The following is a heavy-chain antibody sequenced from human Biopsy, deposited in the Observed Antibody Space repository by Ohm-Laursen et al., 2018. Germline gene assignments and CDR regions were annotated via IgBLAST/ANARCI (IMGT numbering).Heavy chain of an antibody. D-gene: IGHD4-23*01. CDR3: AKWAGHDYGRNPANDPFDM. J-gene: IGHJ3*02. Sequence: SLRLSCSASGFTFSDYYMSWFRQAPGKGLEWISYISPSGRKTYHADSVSGRFTISRDNAENSLYLQMNSLRAEDTAVYYCAKWAGHDYGRNPANDPFDMWGQGTVVTVSS. CDR2: ISPSGRKT. V-gene: IGHV3-11*01. CDR1: GFTFSDYY.